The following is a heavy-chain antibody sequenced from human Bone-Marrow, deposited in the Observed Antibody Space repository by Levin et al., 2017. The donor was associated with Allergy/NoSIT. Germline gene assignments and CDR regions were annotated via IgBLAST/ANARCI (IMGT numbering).Heavy chain of an antibody. CDR1: GFTFSSYA. CDR3: ARDWGGRGYSGYDHYFDY. V-gene: IGHV3-30-3*01. Sequence: PGGSLRLSCAASGFTFSSYAMHWVRQAPGKGLEWVAVISYDGSNKYYADSVKGRFTISRDNSKNTLYLQMNSLRAEDTAVYYCARDWGGRGYSGYDHYFDYWGQGTLVTVSS. D-gene: IGHD5-12*01. J-gene: IGHJ4*02. CDR2: ISYDGSNK.